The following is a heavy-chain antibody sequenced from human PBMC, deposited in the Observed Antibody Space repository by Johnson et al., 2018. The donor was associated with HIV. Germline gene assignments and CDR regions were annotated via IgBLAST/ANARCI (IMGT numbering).Heavy chain of an antibody. CDR3: VRHRGGPAAIQSLFDK. Sequence: QMLLVESGGGVVQPGRSLRLSCAASGFTFSDYYMNWIRQAPGKGLEWVSYISSSGSTIYYADSVKGRFTISRDNAKNSLYLQMNSLRAEDTAVYYCVRHRGGPAAIQSLFDKWGQGTMVTVSS. CDR1: GFTFSDYY. J-gene: IGHJ3*02. V-gene: IGHV3-11*01. CDR2: ISSSGSTI. D-gene: IGHD2-2*01.